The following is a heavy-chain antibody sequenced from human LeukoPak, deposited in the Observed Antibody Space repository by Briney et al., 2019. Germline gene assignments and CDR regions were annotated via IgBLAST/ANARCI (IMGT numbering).Heavy chain of an antibody. J-gene: IGHJ5*02. CDR1: GTSVSAYY. V-gene: IGHV4-59*02. CDR2: IHYSGST. CDR3: VQVRLAGLFDP. Sequence: SETLSLTCTVSGTSVSAYYWTWIRQPPGKRLEWLGYIHYSGSTNYNPSLNSRVTMSLDASKNQFSLKLSSVSAADTAVYYCVQVRLAGLFDPWGQGTLVTVSS. D-gene: IGHD3-3*02.